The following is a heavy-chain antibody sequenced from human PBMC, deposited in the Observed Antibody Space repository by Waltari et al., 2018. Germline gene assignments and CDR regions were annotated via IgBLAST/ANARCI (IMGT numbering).Heavy chain of an antibody. V-gene: IGHV4-34*01. J-gene: IGHJ4*02. CDR1: GGSFRGYY. Sequence: QVQLQQWGAGLLKPSETLSLTCAVYGGSFRGYYWSWIRQPPGKGLEWIGEINHSGSTNYNPSLKSRVTISVDTSKNQFSLKLSSVTAADTAVYYCARGVGYCSGGSCYLLYYFDYWGQGTLVTVSS. D-gene: IGHD2-15*01. CDR2: INHSGST. CDR3: ARGVGYCSGGSCYLLYYFDY.